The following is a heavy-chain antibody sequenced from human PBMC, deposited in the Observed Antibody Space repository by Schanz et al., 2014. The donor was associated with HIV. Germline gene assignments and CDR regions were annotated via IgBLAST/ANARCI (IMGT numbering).Heavy chain of an antibody. CDR2: SRVKSDSYAT. CDR1: GLTFSDYA. D-gene: IGHD5-18*01. CDR3: RGYRFYYGVDV. J-gene: IGHJ6*02. Sequence: EVQLLESGGGLVQPGGSLRLSCAASGLTFSDYAMTWVRQGAGKGLEWVARSRVKSDSYATEYAASVTGRFTISRDDSKNSVYLQMNSLNIEDTAVYYCRGYRFYYGVDVWGQGTTVTVSS. V-gene: IGHV3-72*01.